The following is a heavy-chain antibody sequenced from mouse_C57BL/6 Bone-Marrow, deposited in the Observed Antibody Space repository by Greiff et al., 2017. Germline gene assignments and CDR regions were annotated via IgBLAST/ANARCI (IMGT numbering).Heavy chain of an antibody. CDR2: IWGGGST. D-gene: IGHD2-4*01. J-gene: IGHJ4*01. Sequence: VTLQESGPGLVAPSQSLSITCTVSGFSLPRYGVDWVRQPPGKGLEWLGVIWGGGSTNYNSALMSRLSISKDNSKIQVFLKMNSLQTDDTAMYYCAKHHHYDYDGYAMDYWGQGTSVTVSS. V-gene: IGHV2-9*01. CDR1: GFSLPRYG. CDR3: AKHHHYDYDGYAMDY.